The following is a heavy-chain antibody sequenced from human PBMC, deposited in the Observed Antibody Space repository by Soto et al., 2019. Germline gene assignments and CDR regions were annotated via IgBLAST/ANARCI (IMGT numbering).Heavy chain of an antibody. Sequence: SETLSLTCTVSGGSISSGDYYWSWIRQPPGKGLEWIGYIYYSGSTYYNPSLKSRVTISVDRSKNQFSLKLSSVTAADTAVYYCARAYDSSGQGVGYYFDYWGQGTLVTVSS. CDR1: GGSISSGDYY. CDR2: IYYSGST. CDR3: ARAYDSSGQGVGYYFDY. J-gene: IGHJ4*02. D-gene: IGHD3-22*01. V-gene: IGHV4-30-4*01.